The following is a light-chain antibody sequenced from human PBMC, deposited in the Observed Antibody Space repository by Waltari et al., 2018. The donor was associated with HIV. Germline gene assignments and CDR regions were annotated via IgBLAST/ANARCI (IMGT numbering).Light chain of an antibody. CDR2: SNN. V-gene: IGLV1-44*01. CDR1: SSNIGSHT. Sequence: QSVLTQPHSASGTPGQRVTISCSGSSSNIGSHTVNWYQQLPGTAPKLLNYSNNQRPSGVPDRFSVPKSGTSASLAISGLQSEDEADYYCAAWDDSLNGPGVVFGGGTKLTVL. CDR3: AAWDDSLNGPGVV. J-gene: IGLJ2*01.